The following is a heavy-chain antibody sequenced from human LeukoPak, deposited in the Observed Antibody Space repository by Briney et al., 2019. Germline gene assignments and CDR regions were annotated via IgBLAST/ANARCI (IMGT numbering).Heavy chain of an antibody. CDR2: ISGSGGST. J-gene: IGHJ4*02. D-gene: IGHD2-2*01. CDR3: AKDAVPRIVVVPAANDY. Sequence: GGSPRLSCAASGFTFSSYAMSWVRQAPGKGLEWVSAISGSGGSTYYADSVKGRFTISRDNSKNMLYLQMNSLRAEDTAVYYCAKDAVPRIVVVPAANDYWGQGTLVTVSS. V-gene: IGHV3-23*01. CDR1: GFTFSSYA.